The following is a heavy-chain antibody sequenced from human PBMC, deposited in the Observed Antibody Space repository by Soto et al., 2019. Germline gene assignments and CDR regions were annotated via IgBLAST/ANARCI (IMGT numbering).Heavy chain of an antibody. CDR1: GSTFSRYW. D-gene: IGHD4-17*01. Sequence: GGSLRLSCAASGSTFSRYWLTWVRQAPGKGLEWVANIKEDGSEIYYVDSVKGRFTTSRDNAKNSLYLQMNSLRAEDTAVYYCARVVSGRDYGDSIDCWGRGTLVTVSS. CDR2: IKEDGSEI. J-gene: IGHJ4*02. CDR3: ARVVSGRDYGDSIDC. V-gene: IGHV3-7*03.